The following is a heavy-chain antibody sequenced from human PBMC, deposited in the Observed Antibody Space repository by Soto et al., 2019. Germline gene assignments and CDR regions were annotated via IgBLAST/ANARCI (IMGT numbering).Heavy chain of an antibody. Sequence: SETLSLTCTVSGVSISSGGYYWSWIRQHPGKGLEWIGYIYYSGSTYYNPSLKSRVTISVDTSKNQFSLKLSSVTAADTAVYYCARDRGGGYSSGWIPDYYYGMDVWGQGTTVTVSS. CDR2: IYYSGST. J-gene: IGHJ6*02. CDR1: GVSISSGGYY. D-gene: IGHD6-19*01. V-gene: IGHV4-31*03. CDR3: ARDRGGGYSSGWIPDYYYGMDV.